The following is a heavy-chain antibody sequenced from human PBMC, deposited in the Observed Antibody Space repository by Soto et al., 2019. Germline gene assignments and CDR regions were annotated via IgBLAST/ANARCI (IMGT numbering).Heavy chain of an antibody. CDR2: IFYLGSS. D-gene: IGHD3-3*02. J-gene: IGHJ5*02. V-gene: IGHV4-39*01. CDR1: GDSIISSDFY. Sequence: SETLSLTCTVCGDSIISSDFYWGWVRQPPGKGLEWIGSIFYLGSSYYNPSLKSRVTMSVDTSKNQFSLRLRSVTAADTALYFSARHSLALRKNNWFDPWGQGSRGTVSP. CDR3: ARHSLALRKNNWFDP.